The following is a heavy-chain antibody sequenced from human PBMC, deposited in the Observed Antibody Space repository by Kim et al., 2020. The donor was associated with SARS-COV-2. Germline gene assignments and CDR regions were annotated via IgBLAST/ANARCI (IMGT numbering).Heavy chain of an antibody. Sequence: GGSLRLSCAASGFTFSDYYMSWIRQAPGKGLEWVSYISSSGSTIYYADSVKGRFTISRDNAKNSLYLQMNSLRAEDTAVYYCARDWLQYSTLKYYDFWSGSGYGMDVWGQGTTVTVSS. V-gene: IGHV3-11*01. J-gene: IGHJ6*02. CDR1: GFTFSDYY. D-gene: IGHD3-3*01. CDR3: ARDWLQYSTLKYYDFWSGSGYGMDV. CDR2: ISSSGSTI.